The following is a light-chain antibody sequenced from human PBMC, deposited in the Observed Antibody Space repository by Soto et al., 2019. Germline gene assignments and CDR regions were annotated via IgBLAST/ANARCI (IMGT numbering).Light chain of an antibody. J-gene: IGLJ1*01. CDR3: WSYAASNTFV. CDR1: SSDVGGYNY. V-gene: IGLV2-11*01. CDR2: DVS. Sequence: QSALTQPRSVSGSPGQSVTISFTGTSSDVGGYNYVSWYQQYSGKAPKVMIYDVSKRPSGVPDRFSGSKSGNTASLTISGLQAEDEPDYYCWSYAASNTFVFGTGTKVTVL.